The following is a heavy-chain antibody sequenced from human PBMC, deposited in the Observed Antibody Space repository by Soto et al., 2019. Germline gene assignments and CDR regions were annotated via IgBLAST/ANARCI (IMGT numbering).Heavy chain of an antibody. CDR1: GYTFTGYY. Sequence: SVKVSCKASGYTFTGYYIHWVRQAPGQGLEWMGWINPIFGTANYAQKFQGRVTITADESTSTAYMELSSLRSEDTAVYYCARDRCYYDSSGYCPFDYWGQGTLVTVSS. D-gene: IGHD3-22*01. CDR2: INPIFGTA. CDR3: ARDRCYYDSSGYCPFDY. V-gene: IGHV1-69*13. J-gene: IGHJ4*02.